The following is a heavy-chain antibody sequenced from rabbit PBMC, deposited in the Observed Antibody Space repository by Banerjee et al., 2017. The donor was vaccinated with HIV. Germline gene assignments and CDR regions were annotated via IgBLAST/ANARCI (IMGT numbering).Heavy chain of an antibody. CDR1: GFSFSSSDY. V-gene: IGHV1S40*01. D-gene: IGHD6-1*01. Sequence: QSLEESGGDLVKPGASLTLTCTASGFSFSSSDYICWVRQAPGKGLEWISCIAGSSSGFTYSATWAKGRFTCSKTSSTTVTLQMTSLTVADTATYFCVREAGYGGYGDANLWGPGTLVTVS. J-gene: IGHJ4*01. CDR3: VREAGYGGYGDANL. CDR2: IAGSSSGFT.